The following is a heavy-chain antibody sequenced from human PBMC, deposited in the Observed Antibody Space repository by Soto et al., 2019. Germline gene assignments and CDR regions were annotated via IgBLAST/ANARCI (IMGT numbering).Heavy chain of an antibody. CDR1: GFTFSSYA. Sequence: PGGSLRLSCAASGFTFSSYAMSWVRQAPGKGLEWVSAISGSGGSTYYADSVKGRFTISRDNSKNTLYLQMNSLRAEDTAVYYCAKGAVGRWFGELYYFDYWGQGTLVTVSS. V-gene: IGHV3-23*01. CDR3: AKGAVGRWFGELYYFDY. D-gene: IGHD3-10*01. CDR2: ISGSGGST. J-gene: IGHJ4*02.